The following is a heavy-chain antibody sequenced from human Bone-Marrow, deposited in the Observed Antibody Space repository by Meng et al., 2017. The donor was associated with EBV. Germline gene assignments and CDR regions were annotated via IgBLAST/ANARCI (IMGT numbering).Heavy chain of an antibody. V-gene: IGHV2-5*02. Sequence: QLTLKESRPTLVKPTQTSTLTCSVAGLSLSTDGEGVGWIRQPPGKALEWLALIYWDDDKRYSPSLESRLTITKDTSKNQVVLTMTNMDPVDTATYYCAHRLSSGWYDYWGQGTLVTVSS. D-gene: IGHD6-19*01. CDR2: IYWDDDK. CDR3: AHRLSSGWYDY. CDR1: GLSLSTDGEG. J-gene: IGHJ4*02.